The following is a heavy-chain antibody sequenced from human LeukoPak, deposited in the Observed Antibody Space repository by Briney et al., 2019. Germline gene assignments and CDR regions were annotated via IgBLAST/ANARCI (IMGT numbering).Heavy chain of an antibody. CDR2: ISDSGDRT. D-gene: IGHD3-10*01. CDR3: ATLPGGHLPPDC. Sequence: GGSLRLSCAASGFTFSSCTMNWIRQAPGKGLEGVSGISDSGDRTHYADSVKGRFTVSRDNSKNTLYLQMNSLRAEDTAVYYCATLPGGHLPPDCWGQGTLVTFSS. CDR1: GFTFSSCT. J-gene: IGHJ4*02. V-gene: IGHV3-23*01.